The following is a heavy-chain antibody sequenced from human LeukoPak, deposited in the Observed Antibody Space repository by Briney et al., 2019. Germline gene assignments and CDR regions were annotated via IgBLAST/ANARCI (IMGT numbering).Heavy chain of an antibody. J-gene: IGHJ4*02. CDR2: INAGNGDT. V-gene: IGHV1-3*01. CDR1: GYTFTSYA. D-gene: IGHD6-13*01. CDR3: ARESHSITWFAFDY. Sequence: ASVKVSCKASGYTFTSYAMHWVRQAPGQGLEWMGWINAGNGDTKFSQKFQGRVTITRDTSASTAYMELSSLRSEDTAVYFCARESHSITWFAFDYWGQGTLVTVSS.